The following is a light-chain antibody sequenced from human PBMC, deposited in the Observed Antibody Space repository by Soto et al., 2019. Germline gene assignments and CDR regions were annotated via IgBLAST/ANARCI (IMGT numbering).Light chain of an antibody. Sequence: QSVLTQPPSVSAAPGQKVTISCSGSSSNIGNNYVSWYQHLPGTAPKLLIYDNNKRPSGIPDRFSGSKSGTSATLGITGLQTGDEADYYCGTWDSSLREKVFGGGTKVTVL. CDR1: SSNIGNNY. CDR2: DNN. V-gene: IGLV1-51*01. J-gene: IGLJ2*01. CDR3: GTWDSSLREKV.